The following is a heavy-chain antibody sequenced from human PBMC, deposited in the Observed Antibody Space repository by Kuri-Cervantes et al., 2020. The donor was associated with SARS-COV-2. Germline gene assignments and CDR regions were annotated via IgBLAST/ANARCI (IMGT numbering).Heavy chain of an antibody. Sequence: GSLRLSCTVSGGSITNYYWSWIRQPPGKGLEWIGSIYHSGSTYYNPSLKSRVTISVDTSKNQFSLKLSSVTAADTAVYYCARTVTTFYYYYGMDVWGQGTTVTVSS. D-gene: IGHD4-17*01. CDR3: ARTVTTFYYYYGMDV. V-gene: IGHV4-59*01. J-gene: IGHJ6*02. CDR1: GGSITNYY. CDR2: IYHSGST.